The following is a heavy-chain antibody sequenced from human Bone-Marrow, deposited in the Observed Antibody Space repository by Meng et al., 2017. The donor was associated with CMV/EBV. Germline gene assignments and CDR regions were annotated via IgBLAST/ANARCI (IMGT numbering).Heavy chain of an antibody. Sequence: ASVKVSCKASGYTFTSYYMHWVRQAPEQGLEWMGIINPSGGSTSYAQKFQGRVTMTRDTSTSTVYMELSSLRSEDTAVYYCAREYQLLSWSYYGMDVWGQGTTVTVSS. CDR1: GYTFTSYY. D-gene: IGHD2-2*01. J-gene: IGHJ6*02. V-gene: IGHV1-46*01. CDR3: AREYQLLSWSYYGMDV. CDR2: INPSGGST.